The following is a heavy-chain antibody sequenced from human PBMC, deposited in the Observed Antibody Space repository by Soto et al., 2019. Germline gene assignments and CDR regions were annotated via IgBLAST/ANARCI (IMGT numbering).Heavy chain of an antibody. D-gene: IGHD2-8*01. V-gene: IGHV3-30-3*01. CDR3: ARSRNGAVPDSINF. Sequence: VGSLRLSCAASGFTFSRYAMHWVRQAPGEGLEWVAVISRDGSSKYYGDSVKGRFTVSRDNSNNTLYLSMTSLRPDDTAVFYCARSRNGAVPDSINFWGQGTLVTVSS. CDR1: GFTFSRYA. J-gene: IGHJ4*02. CDR2: ISRDGSSK.